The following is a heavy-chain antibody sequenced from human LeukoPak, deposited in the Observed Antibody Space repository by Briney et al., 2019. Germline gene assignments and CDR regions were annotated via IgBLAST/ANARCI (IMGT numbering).Heavy chain of an antibody. J-gene: IGHJ4*02. CDR3: ARSGGIAVAAFDY. D-gene: IGHD6-19*01. Sequence: SETLSLTCTVSGGSISSSSYYWGWIRQPPGKGLEWIGSIYYSGSTYYNPSLKSRVTISVDTSKNQFSLKLSSVTAADTAVYYCARSGGIAVAAFDYWGQGTLVTVSS. CDR2: IYYSGST. V-gene: IGHV4-39*01. CDR1: GGSISSSSYY.